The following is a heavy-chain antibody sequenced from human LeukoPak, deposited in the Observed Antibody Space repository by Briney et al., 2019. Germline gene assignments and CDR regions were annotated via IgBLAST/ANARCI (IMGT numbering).Heavy chain of an antibody. CDR3: ARDFGYYSPFWY. V-gene: IGHV3-33*01. CDR2: IWYDGSNK. J-gene: IGHJ4*02. Sequence: PGGSLRLSCAAPGFTFSSYGMRWGRQAPGKGLEWVAVIWYDGSNKYYADSVKGRFTISRENSKNTLYLQMNSLRAEDTAVYYCARDFGYYSPFWYWGQGTLVTVSS. CDR1: GFTFSSYG. D-gene: IGHD3-22*01.